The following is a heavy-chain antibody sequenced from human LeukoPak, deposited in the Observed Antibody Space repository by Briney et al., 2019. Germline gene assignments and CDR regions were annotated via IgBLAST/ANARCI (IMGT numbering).Heavy chain of an antibody. CDR1: GGSISSYY. J-gene: IGHJ6*02. Sequence: SETLSLTCTVSGGSISSYYWSWIRQPPGKGLEWIGYIYYSGSTNYNPSLKSRVTISVDKSKNQFSLKLSSVTAADTAVYYCATKYCSGGSCYPEDYYYGMDVWGQGTTVTVSS. V-gene: IGHV4-59*12. CDR3: ATKYCSGGSCYPEDYYYGMDV. D-gene: IGHD2-15*01. CDR2: IYYSGST.